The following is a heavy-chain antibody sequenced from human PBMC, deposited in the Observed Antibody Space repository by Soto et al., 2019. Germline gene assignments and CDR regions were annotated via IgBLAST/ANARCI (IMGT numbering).Heavy chain of an antibody. J-gene: IGHJ5*02. Sequence: ASVKVSCKASGYTFTGYYMHRVRQAPGQGLEWMGWINPNSGGTNYAQKFQGWVTMTRDTSISTAYMELSRLRSDDTAVYYCARESTKDCTNGVCPPGLFDPWGQGTLVTVSS. CDR3: ARESTKDCTNGVCPPGLFDP. D-gene: IGHD2-8*01. CDR2: INPNSGGT. CDR1: GYTFTGYY. V-gene: IGHV1-2*04.